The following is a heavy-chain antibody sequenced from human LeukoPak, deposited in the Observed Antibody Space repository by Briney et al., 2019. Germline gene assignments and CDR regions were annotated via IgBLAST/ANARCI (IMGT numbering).Heavy chain of an antibody. V-gene: IGHV3-23*01. J-gene: IGHJ4*02. CDR3: AKRSGYTTGWFFDF. CDR1: GFSFSSYA. Sequence: GGSLRLSCAASGFSFSSYAMSWVRQAPGKGLEWVSSISGSGDNTYYAESVKGRFTISRDNSKNTLFLQMSSLRAGDTAVFYCAKRSGYTTGWFFDFWGQGTLVTVSS. D-gene: IGHD6-19*01. CDR2: ISGSGDNT.